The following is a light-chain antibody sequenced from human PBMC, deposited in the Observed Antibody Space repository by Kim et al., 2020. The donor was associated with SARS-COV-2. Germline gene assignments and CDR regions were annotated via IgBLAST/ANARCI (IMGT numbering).Light chain of an antibody. CDR1: QSLRTN. V-gene: IGKV3D-15*01. CDR3: QQITNWPGT. CDR2: GAS. J-gene: IGKJ4*01. Sequence: EVVPTQSPATLSVSLGERVTLSCRTSQSLRTNLAWYQQKPGLAPRLLIYGASFRASGTPARFSGSGSGTEFTLTISSLQSEDFAVYYCQQITNWPGTFGGGTKVDIK.